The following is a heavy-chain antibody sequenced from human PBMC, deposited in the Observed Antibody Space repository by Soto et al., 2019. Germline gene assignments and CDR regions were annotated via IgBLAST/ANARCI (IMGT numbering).Heavy chain of an antibody. CDR1: CGSINSADYY. CDR3: ARAIVVTIGGMDV. D-gene: IGHD5-12*01. J-gene: IGHJ6*02. Sequence: SETLSLTCTVSCGSINSADYYWSWVRQPPGKGLEWIGYIYYSGSTYFNPSLKSRVTISKDTSKNQFSLRLSSVTAADTAVYYCARAIVVTIGGMDVWGQGTTVTVS. V-gene: IGHV4-30-4*01. CDR2: IYYSGST.